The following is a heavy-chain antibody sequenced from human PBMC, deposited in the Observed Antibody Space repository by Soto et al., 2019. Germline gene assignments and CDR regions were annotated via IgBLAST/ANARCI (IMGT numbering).Heavy chain of an antibody. D-gene: IGHD3-16*01. J-gene: IGHJ4*02. V-gene: IGHV3-30-3*01. CDR1: GFTFSSYA. CDR3: ARGLGLDIDY. Sequence: QVQLVESGGGVVQPGRSLRLSCAASGFTFSSYAMHWVRQAPGKGLDWVAVISYDGSNKYYADSVKGRFTISRDNSKNTLYLHMNSLISEDTAVYYCARGLGLDIDYWGQGTLVTVSS. CDR2: ISYDGSNK.